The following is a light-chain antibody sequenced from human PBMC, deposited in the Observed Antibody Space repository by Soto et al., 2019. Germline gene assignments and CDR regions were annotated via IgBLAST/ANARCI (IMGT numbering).Light chain of an antibody. J-gene: IGKJ1*01. V-gene: IGKV3-20*01. CDR3: QQYSNSPWP. CDR1: QSVTSND. CDR2: AIS. Sequence: EIVLTQSPGTLSLSPGESAALSCRASQSVTSNDLAWYRQKPGQAPRLLIYAISSRAAGVSDRFSGTGSGTDFTLTITRLEPVDSAVYYCQQYSNSPWPFGQGTRVEV.